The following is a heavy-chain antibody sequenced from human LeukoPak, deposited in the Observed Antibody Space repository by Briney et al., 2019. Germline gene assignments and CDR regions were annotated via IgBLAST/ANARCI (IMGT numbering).Heavy chain of an antibody. D-gene: IGHD2-15*01. Sequence: SVKVSCKASGGTFSSYAISWVRQAPGQGLEWMGGIIPIFGTANYAQKFQGRVTITADESTSTAYMELSSLRSEDTAVYYCARDVSRVVVNWFDPWGQGTLVTVSS. J-gene: IGHJ5*02. CDR3: ARDVSRVVVNWFDP. CDR1: GGTFSSYA. CDR2: IIPIFGTA. V-gene: IGHV1-69*13.